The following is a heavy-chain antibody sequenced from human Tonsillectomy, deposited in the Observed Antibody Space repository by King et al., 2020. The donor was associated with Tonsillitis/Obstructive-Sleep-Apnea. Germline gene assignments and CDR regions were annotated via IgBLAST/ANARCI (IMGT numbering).Heavy chain of an antibody. V-gene: IGHV1-18*01. J-gene: IGHJ4*02. CDR3: ARDGGYDYIWGSYRFDY. Sequence: QVQLVESGAEVKKPGASVKVSCKASGYTFTSCGISWVRQAPGQGLEWMGWISAYNGNTNYAQKLQGRVTMTTDTSTSTAYMELRGLRSDDTAVYYCARDGGYDYIWGSYRFDYWGQGTLVTVSS. CDR2: ISAYNGNT. D-gene: IGHD3-16*02. CDR1: GYTFTSCG.